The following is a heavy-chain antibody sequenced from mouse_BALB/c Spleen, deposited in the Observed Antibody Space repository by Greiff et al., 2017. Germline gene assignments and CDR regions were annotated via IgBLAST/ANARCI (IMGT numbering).Heavy chain of an antibody. CDR2: IDPYNGGT. Sequence: EVQLQQSGPELEKPGASVKISCKASGYSFTGYNMNWVKQSNGKSLEWIGYIDPYNGGTSYNQKFKGKATLTVDKSSSTAFMHLNSLTSEDSAVYYCARWEGGNYEDFDYWGQGTTLTVSS. CDR3: ARWEGGNYEDFDY. D-gene: IGHD2-1*01. J-gene: IGHJ2*01. CDR1: GYSFTGYN. V-gene: IGHV1S135*01.